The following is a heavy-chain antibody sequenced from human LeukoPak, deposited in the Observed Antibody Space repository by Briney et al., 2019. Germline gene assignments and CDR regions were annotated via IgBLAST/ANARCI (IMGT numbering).Heavy chain of an antibody. D-gene: IGHD1-14*01. J-gene: IGHJ4*02. V-gene: IGHV3-74*01. Sequence: GGSLRLSCAASGFTFSSYWMHWVRQVPGKGLVWVSRINADGSSTYYADSVKGRFPISRDNAKNTLFLQMNSLRGADTAVYYCVRGNPIDFWGQGTLVTVSS. CDR1: GFTFSSYW. CDR2: INADGSST. CDR3: VRGNPIDF.